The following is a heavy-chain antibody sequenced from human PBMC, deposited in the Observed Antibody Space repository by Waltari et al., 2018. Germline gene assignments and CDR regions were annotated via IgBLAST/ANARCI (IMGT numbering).Heavy chain of an antibody. D-gene: IGHD6-19*01. J-gene: IGHJ4*02. CDR1: GYSISSGYY. Sequence: QVQLQESGPGLVKPSETLSLTCAVSGYSISSGYYWGWIRQPPGKGLEWIGSIYHSGSTYYNPSLKSRVTISVDTSKNQVSLKLSSVTAADTAVYYCARGFGIAVAGFDYWGQGTLVTVSS. CDR2: IYHSGST. V-gene: IGHV4-38-2*01. CDR3: ARGFGIAVAGFDY.